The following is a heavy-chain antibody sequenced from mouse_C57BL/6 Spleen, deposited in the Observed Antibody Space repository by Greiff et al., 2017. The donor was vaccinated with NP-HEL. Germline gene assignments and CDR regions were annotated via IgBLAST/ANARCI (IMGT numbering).Heavy chain of an antibody. V-gene: IGHV1-4*01. CDR2: INPSSGYT. D-gene: IGHD1-1*01. CDR3: ARFTTVVEGWYFDV. CDR1: GYTFTSYT. Sequence: VQLQQSGAELARPGASVKMSCKASGYTFTSYTMHWVKRRPGQGLEWIGYINPSSGYTKYNQKFKDKATLTADKSSSTAYMQLSSLTSEDSAVYYCARFTTVVEGWYFDVWGTGTTVTVSS. J-gene: IGHJ1*03.